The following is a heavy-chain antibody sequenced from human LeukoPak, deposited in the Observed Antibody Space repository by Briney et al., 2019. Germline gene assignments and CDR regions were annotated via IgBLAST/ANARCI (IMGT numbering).Heavy chain of an antibody. CDR2: ITWDSTGV. Sequence: PGGSLRLSCAASGFTFTDYSMHWVRQVPGKGLGWVSGITWDSTGVGYVDSVKGRFTMSRDNAKNSVYLQMDSLRVEDMALYYCAKSAGFSSGGVFDIWGQGTMVTVSS. D-gene: IGHD3-22*01. CDR1: GFTFTDYS. V-gene: IGHV3-9*03. J-gene: IGHJ3*02. CDR3: AKSAGFSSGGVFDI.